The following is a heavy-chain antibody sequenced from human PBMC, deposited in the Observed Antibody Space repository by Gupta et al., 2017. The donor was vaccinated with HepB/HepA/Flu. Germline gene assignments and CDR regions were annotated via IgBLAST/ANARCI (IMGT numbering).Heavy chain of an antibody. CDR2: IIPILGIA. V-gene: IGHV1-69*04. J-gene: IGHJ4*02. CDR1: GGTFSSYA. CDR3: ARAGVYVDYPCY. Sequence: QVQLVQSGAEVKKPGSSVKVSCTASGGTFSSYAISWVRQAPGQGLEWMGRIIPILGIANYAQKFQGRVTITADKSTSTAYMELSSLRSEDTAVYYCARAGVYVDYPCYWGQGTLVTVSS. D-gene: IGHD4-17*01.